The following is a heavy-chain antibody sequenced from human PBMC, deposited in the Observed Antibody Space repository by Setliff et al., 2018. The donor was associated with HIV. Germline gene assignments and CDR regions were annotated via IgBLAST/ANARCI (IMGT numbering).Heavy chain of an antibody. CDR3: ARGLDYGNYVRYFDY. Sequence: PGGSLRLSCAASGFTVSSNYMNWVRQAPGKGLEWVSVIYSGGSTYYAGSVKGRFTISRDNSKNTLYLQMNSLRAEDTAVYYCARGLDYGNYVRYFDYWGQGTLVTVSS. V-gene: IGHV3-66*01. CDR1: GFTVSSNY. CDR2: IYSGGST. J-gene: IGHJ4*02. D-gene: IGHD4-17*01.